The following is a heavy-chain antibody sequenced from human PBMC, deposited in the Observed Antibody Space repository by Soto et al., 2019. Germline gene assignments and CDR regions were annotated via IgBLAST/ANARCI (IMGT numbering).Heavy chain of an antibody. CDR2: IIPIFGTA. J-gene: IGHJ4*02. D-gene: IGHD3-22*01. CDR1: GGTFSRHA. Sequence: QVQLVQSGAEVRKPGSSVKVSCKASGGTFSRHAISWVRQAPGQGLEWMGGIIPIFGTANHAQKFQGRVTIIADESTSRVYREGSRVRSEDGGMYYCARGWGYDSNDYYYAYWGQGTLVIVSS. CDR3: ARGWGYDSNDYYYAY. V-gene: IGHV1-69*01.